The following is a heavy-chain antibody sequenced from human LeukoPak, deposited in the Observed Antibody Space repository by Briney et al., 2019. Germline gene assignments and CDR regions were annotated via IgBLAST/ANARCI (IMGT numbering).Heavy chain of an antibody. D-gene: IGHD3-3*01. CDR3: AREGYDYDFWSGYYRRFDY. CDR1: GGSFSGYY. CDR2: IKHSGST. Sequence: SETLSLTCAVYGGSFSGYYWSWIRQPPGKGLEWIGEIKHSGSTNYNTSLKSPVTISVDTSKNQFSLKMSSVPAADTAVYYCAREGYDYDFWSGYYRRFDYWGQGTLVTVSS. J-gene: IGHJ4*02. V-gene: IGHV4-34*01.